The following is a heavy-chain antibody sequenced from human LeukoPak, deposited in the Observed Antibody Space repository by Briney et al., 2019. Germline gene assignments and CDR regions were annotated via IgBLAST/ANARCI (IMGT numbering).Heavy chain of an antibody. D-gene: IGHD3-10*01. V-gene: IGHV4-4*07. Sequence: SETLSLTCTVSGGSISGNYWSWIRQPAGKGLEWIGRIQTSGDIKYNPSLKSRVTMSLDTSKNQLSLKLSSVTAADTAVYYCARDYGSAPNWFDPWGQGTLVTVSS. J-gene: IGHJ5*02. CDR2: IQTSGDI. CDR1: GGSISGNY. CDR3: ARDYGSAPNWFDP.